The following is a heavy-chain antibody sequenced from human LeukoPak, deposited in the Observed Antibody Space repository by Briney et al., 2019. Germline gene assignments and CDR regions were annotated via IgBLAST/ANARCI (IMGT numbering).Heavy chain of an antibody. CDR3: AQAIQLWRTFGN. J-gene: IGHJ4*02. V-gene: IGHV3-30*02. CDR2: IRFSGGTT. Sequence: GGSLRLSCEASGFHFSAYDMHWVRLAPGRGLEWVALIRFSGGTTYYADSVQGRFTISRDNSKNTMFLEMNTLRSEDSAMYFCAQAIQLWRTFGNWGQGTLVTVSS. CDR1: GFHFSAYD. D-gene: IGHD7-27*01.